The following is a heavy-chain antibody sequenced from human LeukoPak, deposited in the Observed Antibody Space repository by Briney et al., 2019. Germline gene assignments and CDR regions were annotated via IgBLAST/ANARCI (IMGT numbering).Heavy chain of an antibody. CDR2: IIPIFGTA. CDR1: GGTFSSYA. D-gene: IGHD2-2*01. CDR3: ARHYPYDHYAPRAFDI. J-gene: IGHJ3*02. V-gene: IGHV1-69*01. Sequence: SVKVSCKASGGTFSSYAISWVRQAPGQGLEWMGGIIPIFGTANYAQKFQGRVTITADESTSTAYMELSSLRSEDTAVYYCARHYPYDHYAPRAFDIWGQGTMVTVSS.